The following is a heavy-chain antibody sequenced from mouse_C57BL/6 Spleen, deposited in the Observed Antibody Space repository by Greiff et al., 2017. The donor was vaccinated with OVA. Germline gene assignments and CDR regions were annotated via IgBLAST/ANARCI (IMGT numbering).Heavy chain of an antibody. CDR2: INPNYGST. Sequence: VQLQQSGPELVKPGASVKISCKASGYSFTDYNMNWVKQSNGKSLEWIGVINPNYGSTSYNQKFQGKATLTVDPSSSTAYMQLNSLTSEDSAVYYCARSADRGNYHFDVWGTGTTVTVSA. J-gene: IGHJ1*03. CDR3: ARSADRGNYHFDV. CDR1: GYSFTDYN. V-gene: IGHV1-39*01. D-gene: IGHD2-1*01.